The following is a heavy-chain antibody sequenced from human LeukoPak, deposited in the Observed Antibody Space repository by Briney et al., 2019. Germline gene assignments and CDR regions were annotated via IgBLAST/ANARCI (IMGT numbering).Heavy chain of an antibody. V-gene: IGHV4-39*01. CDR1: GGSISSSSDD. CDR2: IYYSGST. D-gene: IGHD1-1*01. Sequence: SETLSLTCTVSGGSISSSSDDWGWIRQPPGKGLEWIGSIYYSGSTYYNPSLKSRVTISADTSKNQFSLKLSSVTAADTAVYYCARLWRAAIDYGGQGSLVTVSS. CDR3: ARLWRAAIDY. J-gene: IGHJ4*02.